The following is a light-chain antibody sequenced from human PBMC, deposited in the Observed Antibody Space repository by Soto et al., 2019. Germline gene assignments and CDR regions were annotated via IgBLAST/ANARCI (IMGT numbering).Light chain of an antibody. CDR1: ISDVGTYNL. V-gene: IGLV2-23*01. CDR2: EGT. Sequence: QSALTQPASVSGSPGQSITISCTGTISDVGTYNLVSWYQQHPGKAPKVMIYEGTKRPSGVSNRFSGSNSGNTSSLTISGLQAEDEADYYCCSYAGGATLMFGGGTKVTVL. J-gene: IGLJ3*02. CDR3: CSYAGGATLM.